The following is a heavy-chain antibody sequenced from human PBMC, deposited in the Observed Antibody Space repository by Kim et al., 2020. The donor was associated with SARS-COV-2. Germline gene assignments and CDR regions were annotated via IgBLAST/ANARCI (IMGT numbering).Heavy chain of an antibody. CDR1: GGSISSSSYY. CDR2: IYYSGST. D-gene: IGHD3-9*01. V-gene: IGHV4-39*01. CDR3: ARQVRPQYYDILTGFRGVDFDY. Sequence: SETLSLTCTVSGGSISSSSYYWGWIRQPPGKGLEWIGSIYYSGSTYYNPSLKSRVTISVDTSKNQFSLKLSSVTAADTAVYYCARQVRPQYYDILTGFRGVDFDYWGQGTLVTVSS. J-gene: IGHJ4*02.